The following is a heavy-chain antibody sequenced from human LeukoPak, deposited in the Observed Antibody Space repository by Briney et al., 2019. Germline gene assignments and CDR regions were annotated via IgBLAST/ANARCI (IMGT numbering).Heavy chain of an antibody. CDR1: GFTFSSYA. J-gene: IGHJ4*02. V-gene: IGHV3-64*01. CDR3: AKRHSSGWYNVDY. CDR2: ISSNGGST. Sequence: GGSLRLSCTASGFTFSSYAMHWVRQAPGKGLEYVSAISSNGGSTYYANSVKGRFTISRDNSKNTLYLQMGSLRAEDMAVYYCAKRHSSGWYNVDYWGQGTLVTVSS. D-gene: IGHD6-19*01.